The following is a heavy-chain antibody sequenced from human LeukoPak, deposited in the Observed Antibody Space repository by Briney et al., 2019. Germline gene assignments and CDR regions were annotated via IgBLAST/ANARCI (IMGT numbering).Heavy chain of an antibody. V-gene: IGHV3-23*01. D-gene: IGHD2-2*01. CDR1: GFTFSSYA. CDR2: ISGSGGST. CDR3: ARALLVDHQLKNYYYYGMDV. Sequence: PGGSLRLSCAASGFTFSSYAMSWVRQAPGKGLEWVSAISGSGGSTYYADSVKGRFTISRDNSKNTLYLQMNSLRAEDTAVYYCARALLVDHQLKNYYYYGMDVWGQGTTVTVSS. J-gene: IGHJ6*02.